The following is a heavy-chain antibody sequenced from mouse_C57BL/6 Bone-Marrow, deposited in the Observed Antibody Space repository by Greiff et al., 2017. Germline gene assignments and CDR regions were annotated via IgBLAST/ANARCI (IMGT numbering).Heavy chain of an antibody. Sequence: EVQRVESGGGLVQSGRSLRLSCATSGFTFSDFYMEWVRQAPGKGLEWIAASRNKANDYTTEYSASVKGRFIVSRDTSQSILYLQMNALRAEDTAIYYCARDDGYYGLYDYWGQGTTLTVSS. CDR3: ARDDGYYGLYDY. CDR2: SRNKANDYTT. J-gene: IGHJ2*01. D-gene: IGHD1-2*01. CDR1: GFTFSDFY. V-gene: IGHV7-1*01.